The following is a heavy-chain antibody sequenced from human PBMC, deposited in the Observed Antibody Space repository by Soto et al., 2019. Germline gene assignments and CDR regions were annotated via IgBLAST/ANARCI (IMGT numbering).Heavy chain of an antibody. J-gene: IGHJ5*02. Sequence: QITLKESGPTLVKPTQTLTLTCTFSGFSLSTSGVGVGWIRQPPGKALEWLAFIYWDDDKRYSPSLNSRLTLTKDTSKNQVVLTMTNMDPVDTATYYCAHRHPDSGRWNEGWFDPWGQGTLVTVSS. V-gene: IGHV2-5*02. CDR1: GFSLSTSGVG. D-gene: IGHD6-19*01. CDR2: IYWDDDK. CDR3: AHRHPDSGRWNEGWFDP.